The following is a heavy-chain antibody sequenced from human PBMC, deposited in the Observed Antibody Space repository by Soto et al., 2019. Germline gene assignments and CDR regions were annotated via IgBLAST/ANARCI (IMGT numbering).Heavy chain of an antibody. CDR2: ISAYNGNT. V-gene: IGHV1-18*01. D-gene: IGHD1-26*01. CDR1: AYTFTSYG. J-gene: IGHJ5*02. Sequence: GASVKVSCKASAYTFTSYGISWVRQAPGQGLEWMGWISAYNGNTNYAQKLQGRVTMTTDTSTSTAYMELRSLRSDDTAVYYCARLPIVGATGGFWFDPWGQGTLVTVSS. CDR3: ARLPIVGATGGFWFDP.